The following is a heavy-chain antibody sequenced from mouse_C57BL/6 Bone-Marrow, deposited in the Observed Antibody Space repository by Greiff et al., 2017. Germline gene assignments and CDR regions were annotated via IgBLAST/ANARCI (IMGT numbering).Heavy chain of an antibody. CDR2: IDPSDSET. D-gene: IGHD2-2*01. J-gene: IGHJ1*03. CDR3: ARGATMVTTGYFDV. Sequence: VQLQQPGAELVRPGSSVKLSCKASGYTFTSYWMHWVKQRPIQGLEWIGNIDPSDSETHYNQKFKDKATLTVDKSSSTAYMQLSSLTSEDSAVYYCARGATMVTTGYFDVWGTGTTVTVSS. V-gene: IGHV1-52*01. CDR1: GYTFTSYW.